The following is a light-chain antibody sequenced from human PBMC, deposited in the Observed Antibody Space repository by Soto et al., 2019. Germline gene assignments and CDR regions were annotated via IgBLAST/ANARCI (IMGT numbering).Light chain of an antibody. CDR1: QSVSSYY. CDR3: QQYGSFPLT. J-gene: IGKJ4*01. CDR2: GAS. Sequence: EIVLTQSPGTLSLSPGERATLSCRASQSVSSYYLAWYQQKPGQAPRLLIYGASSRATGIPDRFSGSGSGTDFTLTISRLEPEDFAVYYCQQYGSFPLTFGGGTKVEIK. V-gene: IGKV3-20*01.